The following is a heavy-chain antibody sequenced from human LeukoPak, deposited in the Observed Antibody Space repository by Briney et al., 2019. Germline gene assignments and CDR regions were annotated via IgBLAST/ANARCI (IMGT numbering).Heavy chain of an antibody. V-gene: IGHV4-34*01. Sequence: SEALSLTCAVYGGSFSGYYWSWIRRPPGKGLKWIGEINHSGSTNYNPSLKSRVTISVDTSKNQFSLKLSSVTAADTAVYYCARGLDCSSTSCYGYYFDYWGQGTLVTVSS. CDR2: INHSGST. J-gene: IGHJ4*02. CDR3: ARGLDCSSTSCYGYYFDY. CDR1: GGSFSGYY. D-gene: IGHD2-2*01.